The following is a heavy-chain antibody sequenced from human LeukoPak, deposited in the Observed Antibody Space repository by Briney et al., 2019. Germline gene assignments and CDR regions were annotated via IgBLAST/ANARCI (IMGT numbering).Heavy chain of an antibody. J-gene: IGHJ4*02. CDR2: INHSGST. CDR3: ARGTRHYYDSSGYSSPRFFDY. D-gene: IGHD3-22*01. V-gene: IGHV4-34*01. Sequence: SSETLSLTCAVDGGSFSGYYWSWIRQPPGKGLEWIGEINHSGSTNYNPSLRSRVTISVDTSKNRFSLKLSSVTAADTAVYYCARGTRHYYDSSGYSSPRFFDYWGQGTLVTVSS. CDR1: GGSFSGYY.